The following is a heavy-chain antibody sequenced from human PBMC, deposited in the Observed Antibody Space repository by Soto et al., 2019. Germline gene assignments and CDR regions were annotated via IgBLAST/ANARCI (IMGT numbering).Heavy chain of an antibody. CDR1: GGSISSGDYY. V-gene: IGHV4-30-4*01. J-gene: IGHJ5*02. CDR2: IYYSGST. D-gene: IGHD3-16*01. CDR3: VREGGDNWFDP. Sequence: PSETLSLTCTVSGGSISSGDYYWSWIRQPPGKGLEWIGYIYYSGSTFYNPSLKNRVTISLDTSKIQFSLKLSSVTADTAVYYCVREGGDNWFDPWGQGTLVTVSS.